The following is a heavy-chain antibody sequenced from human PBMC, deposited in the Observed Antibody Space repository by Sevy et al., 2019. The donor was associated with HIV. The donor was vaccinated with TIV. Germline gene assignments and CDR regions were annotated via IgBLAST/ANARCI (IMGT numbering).Heavy chain of an antibody. D-gene: IGHD2-2*01. V-gene: IGHV3-21*01. Sequence: GGSMRLSCAASGFTFSSYSMNWVRQAPGKGLEWVSSISSSSSYIYHADSVKGRFTISRDNAKKSLSLQMNSLRAEDTAVYYCARDEGCSSTSCLLYFDYWGQGTLVTVSS. CDR1: GFTFSSYS. J-gene: IGHJ4*02. CDR2: ISSSSSYI. CDR3: ARDEGCSSTSCLLYFDY.